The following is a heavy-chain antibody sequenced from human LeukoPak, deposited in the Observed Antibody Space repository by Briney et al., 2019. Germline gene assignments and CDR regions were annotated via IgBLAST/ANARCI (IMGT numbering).Heavy chain of an antibody. Sequence: SETLSLTCAVYGGSFSGYYWSWIRQPPGKGLEWIGEINHSGSTNYNPSLKSRVTISVDTSKHQFSLKLSSVTAADTAVYYCARGFQYYYDSSGYYYPFNYWGQGTLVTVSS. V-gene: IGHV4-34*01. J-gene: IGHJ4*02. CDR2: INHSGST. D-gene: IGHD3-22*01. CDR3: ARGFQYYYDSSGYYYPFNY. CDR1: GGSFSGYY.